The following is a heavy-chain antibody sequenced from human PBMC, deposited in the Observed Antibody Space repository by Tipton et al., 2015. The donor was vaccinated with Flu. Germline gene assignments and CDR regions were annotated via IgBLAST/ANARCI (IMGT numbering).Heavy chain of an antibody. Sequence: TYYNPSLKSRVTISVDTSKNQFSLRLTSVTSADTAVYYCARGSGSGTDVTFYFWGQGTLVTVSS. CDR2: T. V-gene: IGHV4-39*07. J-gene: IGHJ4*02. D-gene: IGHD3-10*01. CDR3: ARGSGSGTDVTFYF.